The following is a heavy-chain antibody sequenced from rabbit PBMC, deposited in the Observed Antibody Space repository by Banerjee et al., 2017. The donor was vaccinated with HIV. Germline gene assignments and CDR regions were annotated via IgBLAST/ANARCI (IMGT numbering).Heavy chain of an antibody. D-gene: IGHD3-1*01. CDR1: GFSFSSSDY. Sequence: QSLEESGGDLVKPGASLTLTCTASGFSFSSSDYMCWVRQAPGKGLEWIACIGGSSSGFTYSATWAKGRFTCSRTSSTTVTLQMTSLTAADTATYFCARDLASVVGWNFNLWGPGTLVTVS. J-gene: IGHJ4*01. CDR2: IGGSSSGFT. V-gene: IGHV1S40*01. CDR3: ARDLASVVGWNFNL.